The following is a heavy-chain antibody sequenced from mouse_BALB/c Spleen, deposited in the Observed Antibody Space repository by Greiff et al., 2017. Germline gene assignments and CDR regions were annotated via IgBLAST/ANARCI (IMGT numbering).Heavy chain of an antibody. CDR1: GYTFTSYW. Sequence: EVQRVESGTVLARPGASVKMSCKASGYTFTSYWMHWVKQRPGQGLEWIGAIYPGNSDTSYNQKFKGKAKLTAVTSTSTAYMELSSLTNEDSAVYYCTRYGNYPYYAMDYWGQGTSVTVSS. CDR3: TRYGNYPYYAMDY. D-gene: IGHD2-1*01. J-gene: IGHJ4*01. CDR2: IYPGNSDT. V-gene: IGHV1-5*01.